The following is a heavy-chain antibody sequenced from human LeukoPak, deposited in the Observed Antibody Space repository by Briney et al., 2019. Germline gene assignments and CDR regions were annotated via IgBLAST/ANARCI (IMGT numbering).Heavy chain of an antibody. D-gene: IGHD2-8*02. J-gene: IGHJ3*02. CDR3: ARDHGQRLGGYATFDI. V-gene: IGHV1-18*01. CDR2: IRAYNGNT. Sequence: ASVKVSSKASGYTFTSSGISWVRQAPGHGLEWMGWIRAYNGNTNSAQKLHGRVTMTTDTSTSTAYMELRSLRSDETAVYYSARDHGQRLGGYATFDIWGQGTMVTASS. CDR1: GYTFTSSG.